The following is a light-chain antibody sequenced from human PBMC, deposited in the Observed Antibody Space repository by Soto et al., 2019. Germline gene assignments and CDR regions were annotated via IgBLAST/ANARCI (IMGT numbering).Light chain of an antibody. Sequence: PATLSVSPGERATLSCRASQSVSSNLAWYQQKSGQAPRLLIYGASNRATGIPDRFSGSGSGTDFTLTISRLEPEDFAVYYCQQYGSSGTFGQGTKVDIK. CDR2: GAS. CDR1: QSVSSN. V-gene: IGKV3-20*01. CDR3: QQYGSSGT. J-gene: IGKJ1*01.